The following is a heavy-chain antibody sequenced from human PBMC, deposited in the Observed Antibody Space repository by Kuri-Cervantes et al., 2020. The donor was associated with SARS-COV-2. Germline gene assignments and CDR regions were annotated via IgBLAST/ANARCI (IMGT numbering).Heavy chain of an antibody. Sequence: SETLSLTCTVSGGSLGSGDYYWTWVRQPPGKGLEWIGNIYYSGSTYYNPSLKSRVTISVDTSKNQFSLKLSSVTAADTAVYYCARMKGGYAVNYYYYYMDVWGKGTTVTVSS. D-gene: IGHD5-12*01. CDR1: GGSLGSGDYY. J-gene: IGHJ6*03. CDR2: IYYSGST. V-gene: IGHV4-30-4*08. CDR3: ARMKGGYAVNYYYYYMDV.